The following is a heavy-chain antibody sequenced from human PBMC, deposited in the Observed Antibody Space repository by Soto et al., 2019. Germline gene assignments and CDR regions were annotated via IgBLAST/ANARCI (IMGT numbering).Heavy chain of an antibody. V-gene: IGHV4-30-4*01. CDR1: GGSISSGDYY. CDR2: IYYSGST. CDR3: ASHLLVLRFIDY. D-gene: IGHD3-3*01. J-gene: IGHJ4*02. Sequence: NPSETLSLTCTVSGGSISSGDYYWSWIRQPPGKGLEWIGYIYYSGSTYYNPSLKSRVTISVDTSKNQFSLKLSSVTAADTAVYYCASHLLVLRFIDYWGQGTLVTVYS.